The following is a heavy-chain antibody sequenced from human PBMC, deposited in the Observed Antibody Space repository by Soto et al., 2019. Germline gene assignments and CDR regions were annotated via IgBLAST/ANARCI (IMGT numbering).Heavy chain of an antibody. V-gene: IGHV3-21*01. CDR2: ISSSCSYI. J-gene: IGHJ4*02. CDR1: GFTFSSYS. CDR3: ARGPIAVAGIFPSGDY. D-gene: IGHD6-19*01. Sequence: PGGSLRLSCAASGFTFSSYSMNWVRQAPGKGLEWVSFISSSCSYIFYADSLKGRFTISRDNAKNSLYLQMNSLRAEDTAVYYCARGPIAVAGIFPSGDYWGQGT.